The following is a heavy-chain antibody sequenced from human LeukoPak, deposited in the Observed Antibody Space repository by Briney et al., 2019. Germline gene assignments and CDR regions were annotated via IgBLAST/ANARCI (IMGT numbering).Heavy chain of an antibody. CDR1: GGSISSYY. J-gene: IGHJ6*03. CDR2: IYYSGST. Sequence: SETLSLTCTVSGGSISSYYWSWIRQPPGKGLEWIGSIYYSGSTSYNPSLKSRVTISVDTSKNQFSLNLSSVTAADTAVYYCARGPPYSGSYYYYYYYMDVWGKGTTVTVSS. V-gene: IGHV4-59*12. CDR3: ARGPPYSGSYYYYYYYMDV. D-gene: IGHD1-26*01.